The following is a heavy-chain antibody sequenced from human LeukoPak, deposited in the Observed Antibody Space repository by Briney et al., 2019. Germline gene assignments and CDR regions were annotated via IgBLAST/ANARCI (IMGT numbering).Heavy chain of an antibody. V-gene: IGHV3-66*02. J-gene: IGHJ6*02. CDR3: ASRARSGYYYGMDV. CDR2: ISSDGRT. Sequence: PGGSLRLSCAVSGFIVTNNYMTWVRQAPGKGLECVSFISSDGRTYYADSVKGRFTISRDSSRNTLYLQMNSLRTEDTAEYYSASRARSGYYYGMDVWGQGTTVTVSS. D-gene: IGHD3-3*01. CDR1: GFIVTNNY.